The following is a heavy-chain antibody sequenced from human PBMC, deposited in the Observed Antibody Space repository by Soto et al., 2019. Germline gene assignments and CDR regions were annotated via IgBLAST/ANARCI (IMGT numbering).Heavy chain of an antibody. D-gene: IGHD5-12*01. CDR2: INHRGYT. V-gene: IGHV4-34*01. CDR1: GGSFSGYY. CDR3: GRVDIVTTNWFDP. J-gene: IGHJ5*02. Sequence: SETLSLTCAVYGGSFSGYYWSWIRQPPGKGLEWIGEINHRGYTTYNPSLKSRVTISVDTSKNQFSLKLSSVTAADTAVYYCGRVDIVTTNWFDPWGQGTPVTVSS.